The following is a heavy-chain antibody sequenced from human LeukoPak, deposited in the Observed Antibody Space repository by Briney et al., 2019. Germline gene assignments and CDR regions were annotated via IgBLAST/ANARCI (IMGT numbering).Heavy chain of an antibody. J-gene: IGHJ4*02. CDR3: ARGGGTVFGVVND. CDR2: IHPNSDGT. D-gene: IGHD3-3*01. CDR1: GYTFTNYY. V-gene: IGHV1-2*02. Sequence: ASVRVSCKASGYTFTNYYMHWVRQAPGQGLEWMGWIHPNSDGTNYAQKFQGRVTMTRDTSINTAYMELSRLRSDETAIYYWARGGGTVFGVVNDWGQGTLVTVSS.